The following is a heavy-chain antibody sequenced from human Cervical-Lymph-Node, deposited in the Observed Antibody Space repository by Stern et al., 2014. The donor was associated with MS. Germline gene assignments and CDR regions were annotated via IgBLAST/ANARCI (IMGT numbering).Heavy chain of an antibody. Sequence: VQLLESGGGVVQPGTSLRLSCAVSGFTFSNYGMHWVRQAPGKGLEWVAVISYDSDVKFYAVSVKGRFTISRDTPKNTMYLQLNSLKVEDTAVYFCAKKSVGTTGTTTAFDYWGQGTLVTVSS. CDR1: GFTFSNYG. D-gene: IGHD1-1*01. CDR3: AKKSVGTTGTTTAFDY. V-gene: IGHV3-30*18. CDR2: ISYDSDVK. J-gene: IGHJ4*02.